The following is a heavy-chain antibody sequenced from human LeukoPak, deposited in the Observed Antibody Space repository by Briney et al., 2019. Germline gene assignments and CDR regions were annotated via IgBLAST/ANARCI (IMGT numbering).Heavy chain of an antibody. CDR3: ARHGTAAAGNRRRWFDP. V-gene: IGHV4-34*01. CDR1: GGSFSGYY. Sequence: SETLSLTCAVYGGSFSGYYWSWIRQPPGKGLEWIGEINHSGSANYNPSLKSRVTISVDTSKNQFSLKLSSVTAADTAVYYCARHGTAAAGNRRRWFDPWGQGTLVTVSS. J-gene: IGHJ5*02. D-gene: IGHD6-13*01. CDR2: INHSGSA.